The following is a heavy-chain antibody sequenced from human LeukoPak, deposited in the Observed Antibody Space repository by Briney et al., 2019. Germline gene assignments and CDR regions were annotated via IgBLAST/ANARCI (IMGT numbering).Heavy chain of an antibody. J-gene: IGHJ5*02. D-gene: IGHD3-22*01. CDR2: INSDGINT. CDR3: ARDLGQYYDTSDNWFDP. V-gene: IGHV3-74*01. Sequence: HSGGSLRLSCAASGFTFSSYGMSWVRQAPGKGLEWVSRINSDGINTSYADSVKGRFTISRDNAKNTLNLQMNSLRAEDTAVYYCARDLGQYYDTSDNWFDPWGQRTLVTVSS. CDR1: GFTFSSYG.